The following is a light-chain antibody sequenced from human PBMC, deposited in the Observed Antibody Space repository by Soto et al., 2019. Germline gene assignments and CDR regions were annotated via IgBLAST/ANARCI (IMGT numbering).Light chain of an antibody. CDR3: QQYGGPPWT. CDR1: QSVSSHY. CDR2: GAS. J-gene: IGKJ1*01. V-gene: IGKV3-20*01. Sequence: EIVLTQSPGTLSLSPGERATLSCRARQSVSSHYLAWYQHKSGQAPRLLIYGASSRATGIPDRFSGSGSGTDFTLTISRLEPEDFAVYYCQQYGGPPWTFGQGTKVDIK.